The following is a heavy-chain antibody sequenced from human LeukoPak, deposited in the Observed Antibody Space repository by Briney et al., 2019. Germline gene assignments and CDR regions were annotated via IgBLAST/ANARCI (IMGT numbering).Heavy chain of an antibody. Sequence: GSSVQVSCKASAGTSSSYAISWVRHAPRQGREWMGRNIPIVGTANYAQKFQGRVTITTHESTSTAYMELSSLRSEDTAVYYCWSLDSSSWNDWFDPWGQGTLVTVSS. CDR3: WSLDSSSWNDWFDP. D-gene: IGHD6-13*01. CDR1: AGTSSSYA. V-gene: IGHV1-69*05. J-gene: IGHJ5*02. CDR2: NIPIVGTA.